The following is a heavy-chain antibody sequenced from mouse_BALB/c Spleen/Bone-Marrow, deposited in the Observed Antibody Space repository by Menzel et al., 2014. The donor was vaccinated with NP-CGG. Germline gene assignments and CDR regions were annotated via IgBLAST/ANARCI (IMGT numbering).Heavy chain of an antibody. D-gene: IGHD2-1*01. Sequence: EVHLVESGLSLVKPSQTLSLTCSVTGDSITSGYWNWIRKFPGNKLEYMGYISYSGSTYYNPSLKSRISITRDTSKNQYYLQLNSVTTEDTATYYCARSRDYYGNSLDYWGQGTTLTVSS. CDR1: GDSITSGY. J-gene: IGHJ2*01. CDR2: ISYSGST. V-gene: IGHV3-8*02. CDR3: ARSRDYYGNSLDY.